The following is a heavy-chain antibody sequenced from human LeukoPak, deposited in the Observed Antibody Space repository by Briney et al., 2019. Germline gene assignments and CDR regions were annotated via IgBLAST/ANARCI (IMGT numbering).Heavy chain of an antibody. CDR2: IYHSGRT. J-gene: IGHJ3*02. CDR1: GGSISSGHYS. Sequence: SQTLSLTCAVSGGSISSGHYSWNWIRQPPGKGLEWIGYIYHSGRTYYKPTLKSRVTISVDRSKNQFSLKLNSVTAADTALSYCARSSHAFDIWGQGTMVTVSS. D-gene: IGHD6-6*01. V-gene: IGHV4-30-2*01. CDR3: ARSSHAFDI.